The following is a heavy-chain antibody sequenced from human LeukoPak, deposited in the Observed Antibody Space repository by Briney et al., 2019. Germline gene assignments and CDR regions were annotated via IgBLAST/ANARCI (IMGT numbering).Heavy chain of an antibody. CDR1: GFTFSSYE. CDR2: ISSSGSTM. J-gene: IGHJ4*02. V-gene: IGHV3-48*03. Sequence: GGSLRLSCAASGFTFSSYEMKWVRQAPGKGLEWVSYISSSGSTMFYAGSVKGRFTISRDNAKNSLYLQMNSLRAEDTAVYYCVRGWTSDYWGQGGLVTVSS. CDR3: VRGWTSDY. D-gene: IGHD3/OR15-3a*01.